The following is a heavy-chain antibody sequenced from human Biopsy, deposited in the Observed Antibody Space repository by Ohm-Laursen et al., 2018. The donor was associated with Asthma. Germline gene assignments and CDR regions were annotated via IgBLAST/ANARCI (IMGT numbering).Heavy chain of an antibody. J-gene: IGHJ6*02. CDR2: ISYDGSNK. V-gene: IGHV3-30*18. CDR3: AKDTEGRYDFWSGLSYNYYGMDV. Sequence: SPRLSCAASGFSFSEFVMYWVRQAPGKGLEWVAVISYDGSNKYYADSVKGRFTISRDNSKNTLYLQMNSLRAEDTAVYYCAKDTEGRYDFWSGLSYNYYGMDVWGQGTTVTVSS. CDR1: GFSFSEFV. D-gene: IGHD3-3*01.